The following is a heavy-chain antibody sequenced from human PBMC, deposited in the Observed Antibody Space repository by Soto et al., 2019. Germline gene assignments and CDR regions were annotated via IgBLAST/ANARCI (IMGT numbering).Heavy chain of an antibody. D-gene: IGHD3-9*01. CDR3: AHRFDWYYFDY. CDR2: IYWDDDK. J-gene: IGHJ4*02. CDR1: GFSLSTSEVG. Sequence: QITLKESGPTVVKPTQTLTLTCTLSGFSLSTSEVGVGWIRQPPGKGLEWLALIYWDDDKRYSPYLKSRLTXTXXTSKNQVVLTMTNMDPVDTGTYYCAHRFDWYYFDYWGQGTLVTVSS. V-gene: IGHV2-5*02.